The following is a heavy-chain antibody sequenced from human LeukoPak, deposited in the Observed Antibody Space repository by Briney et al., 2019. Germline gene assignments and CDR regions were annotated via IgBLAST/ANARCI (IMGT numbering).Heavy chain of an antibody. D-gene: IGHD3-3*01. CDR1: GYTFTSYG. Sequence: ASVKVSCKASGYTFTSYGISWVRQAPGQGLEWMGWISAYNGNTNYAQKLQGRVTMTTDTSTSTAYMELRSLRSDDTAVYYCARVEEYYDFWSGYFARGSSAVQGNWFDPWGQGTLVTVSS. J-gene: IGHJ5*02. CDR3: ARVEEYYDFWSGYFARGSSAVQGNWFDP. V-gene: IGHV1-18*01. CDR2: ISAYNGNT.